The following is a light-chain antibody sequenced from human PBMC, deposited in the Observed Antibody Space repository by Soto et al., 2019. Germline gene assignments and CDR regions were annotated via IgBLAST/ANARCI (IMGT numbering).Light chain of an antibody. V-gene: IGKV3-20*01. CDR3: QHYGSSPRWT. CDR1: QSVSSSY. J-gene: IGKJ1*01. CDR2: GAS. Sequence: EIVLTQSPGTLSLSPGERATLSCRASQSVSSSYLAWYQQKPGQAPRLLIYGASSRATGIPDRFSGSGSGTDCTLTISRLEPEDFAVYYCQHYGSSPRWTFGQGTKVEI.